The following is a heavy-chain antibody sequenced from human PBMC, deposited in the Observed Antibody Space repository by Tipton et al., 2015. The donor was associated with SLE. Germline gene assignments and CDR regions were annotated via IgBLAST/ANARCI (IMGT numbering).Heavy chain of an antibody. CDR3: ARAPQQLGYFDY. CDR2: INHSGST. Sequence: TLSLTCAVYGGSFSGYYWSWIRQPPGKGLEWIGEINHSGSTNYNPSLKSRVTISVDTFKNQFSLKLSSVTAADTAVYYCARAPQQLGYFDYWGQGTLVTVSS. V-gene: IGHV4-34*01. CDR1: GGSFSGYY. J-gene: IGHJ4*02. D-gene: IGHD6-13*01.